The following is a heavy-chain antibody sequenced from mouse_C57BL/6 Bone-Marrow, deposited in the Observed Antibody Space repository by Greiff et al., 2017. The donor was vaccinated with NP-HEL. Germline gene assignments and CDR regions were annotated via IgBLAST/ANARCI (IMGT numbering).Heavy chain of an antibody. J-gene: IGHJ2*01. CDR1: GFTFSNYW. V-gene: IGHV6-3*01. CDR2: IRLKSDNYAT. D-gene: IGHD1-1*01. CDR3: TEITTVVGPGY. Sequence: EVKLVESGGGLVQPGGSMKLSCVASGFTFSNYWMNWVRQSPEKGLEWVAQIRLKSDNYATHYAESVKGRFTISRDDSKSSVYLQMNNLRAEDTGIYYCTEITTVVGPGYWGQGTTLTVSS.